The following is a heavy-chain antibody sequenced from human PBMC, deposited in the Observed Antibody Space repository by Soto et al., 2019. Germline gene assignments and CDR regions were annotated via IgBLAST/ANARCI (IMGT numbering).Heavy chain of an antibody. CDR3: ARTCLPYYYDSSGYSCLDY. Sequence: SETLSLTCAVSGGSISSSNWWSWVRQPPGKGLEWIGEIYHSGSTNYNPSLKSRVTISVDKSKNQFSLKLSSVTAADTAVYYCARTCLPYYYDSSGYSCLDYWGQGTLVTVSS. CDR2: IYHSGST. V-gene: IGHV4-4*02. CDR1: GGSISSSNW. J-gene: IGHJ4*02. D-gene: IGHD3-22*01.